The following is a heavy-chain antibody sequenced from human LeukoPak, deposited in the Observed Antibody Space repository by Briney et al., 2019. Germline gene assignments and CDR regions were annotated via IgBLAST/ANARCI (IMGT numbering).Heavy chain of an antibody. V-gene: IGHV1-2*02. D-gene: IGHD6-19*01. J-gene: IGHJ6*03. Sequence: ASVKVSCKASGYTFTGYNMHWVRQAPGQGLEWMGWINPNSGDTNYAQKFQGRVTMTRDTSISTAYMELSSLRSEDMAVYYCARGIAVAGTYYMDVWGKGTTVTVSS. CDR1: GYTFTGYN. CDR2: INPNSGDT. CDR3: ARGIAVAGTYYMDV.